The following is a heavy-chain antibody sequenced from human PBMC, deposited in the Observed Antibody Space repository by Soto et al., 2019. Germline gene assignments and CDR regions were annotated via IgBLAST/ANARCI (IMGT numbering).Heavy chain of an antibody. Sequence: SETLSLTCTVSGDSISSYSWSWIRQPPGKGLEWIGYIHHSGSTNYSPPLKSRVTISLDTSKNRFSLKLSSVTAADTAVYYCARVLCISTTCYDLFDYWGQGILVTVSS. CDR3: ARVLCISTTCYDLFDY. J-gene: IGHJ4*02. D-gene: IGHD2-2*01. CDR2: IHHSGST. CDR1: GDSISSYS. V-gene: IGHV4-59*01.